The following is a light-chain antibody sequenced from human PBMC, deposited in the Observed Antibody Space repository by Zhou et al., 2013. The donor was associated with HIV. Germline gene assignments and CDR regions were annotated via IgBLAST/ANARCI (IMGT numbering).Light chain of an antibody. CDR1: QDITHY. Sequence: DIRMTQSPSSLSASVGDRVTITCQASQDITHYVNWYQQKPGKAPKLLIYDSSILERGVPARFSGSGSGTDFTFTITSLQPEDLATYYCQQYEGVPFTFGPGTTVDI. CDR3: QQYEGVPFT. CDR2: DSS. V-gene: IGKV1-33*01. J-gene: IGKJ3*01.